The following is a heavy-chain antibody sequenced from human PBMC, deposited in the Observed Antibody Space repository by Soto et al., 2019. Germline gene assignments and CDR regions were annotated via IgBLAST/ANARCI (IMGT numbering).Heavy chain of an antibody. V-gene: IGHV4-30-2*01. J-gene: IGHJ5*02. D-gene: IGHD2-2*01. Sequence: SETLSLTCAVSGGSISSRGYSWSWIRQPPGKGLEWIGCIYHSGSTYYNPSLKSRVTISVDRSKNQFSLKLSSVTAADTAVYYCARVPDRWGQGTLVTVSS. CDR2: IYHSGST. CDR3: ARVPDR. CDR1: GGSISSRGYS.